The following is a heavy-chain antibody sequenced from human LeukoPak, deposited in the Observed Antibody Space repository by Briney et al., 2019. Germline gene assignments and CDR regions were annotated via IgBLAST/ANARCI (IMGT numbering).Heavy chain of an antibody. Sequence: APVKVSCKASGDTFKNYGIMWVRQAPGQGLEWMGWISGYNTNAKYAQKVQGRVTMTTDTSTDTAYMELRSLRSDDTAVYYCARSAVLPGDYWGQGTLVTVSS. J-gene: IGHJ4*02. CDR1: GDTFKNYG. V-gene: IGHV1-18*01. CDR2: ISGYNTNA. CDR3: ARSAVLPGDY.